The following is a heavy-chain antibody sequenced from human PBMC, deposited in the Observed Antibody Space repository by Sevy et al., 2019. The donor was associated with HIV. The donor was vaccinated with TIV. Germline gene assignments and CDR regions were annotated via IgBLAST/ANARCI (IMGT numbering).Heavy chain of an antibody. Sequence: GGSLRLSCAASGFTFNKYNMIWVRQAPGKGLEWVSFISSGSNYIYYADSVRGRFTTSRDNAKNSLYLQMNTLRAEDTAVYYCAREGSGRYWVQGTLVTVSS. CDR1: GFTFNKYN. J-gene: IGHJ4*02. CDR3: AREGSGRY. D-gene: IGHD3-10*01. V-gene: IGHV3-21*01. CDR2: ISSGSNYI.